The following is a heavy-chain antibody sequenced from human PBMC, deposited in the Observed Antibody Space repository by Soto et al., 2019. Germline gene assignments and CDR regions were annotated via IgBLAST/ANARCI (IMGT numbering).Heavy chain of an antibody. D-gene: IGHD3-10*01. J-gene: IGHJ6*02. Sequence: EVQLVESGGGLVQPGRSLRLSCAASGFTFDDYAMHWVRQAPGKGLEWVSGISWNSGSIGYADSVKGRFTISRDNAKNSLYLQMNSLRAEDTALYYCAKAGLYYYYCGMDVWGQGTTVTVSS. CDR3: AKAGLYYYYCGMDV. CDR2: ISWNSGSI. V-gene: IGHV3-9*01. CDR1: GFTFDDYA.